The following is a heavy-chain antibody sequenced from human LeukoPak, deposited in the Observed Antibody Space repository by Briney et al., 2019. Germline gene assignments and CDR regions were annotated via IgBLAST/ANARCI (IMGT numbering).Heavy chain of an antibody. CDR2: ISTSGTTI. J-gene: IGHJ6*02. V-gene: IGHV3-11*01. CDR3: ARELIEGYYGMDV. CDR1: GFTFSDYY. Sequence: KPGGSLRLSCAASGFTFSDYYMSWIRQAPGKGLEWVSYISTSGTTIYYADSAKGRFTISRDNAKNSLYLQMNSLRAEDTAVYYCARELIEGYYGMDVWGQGTTVTVSS.